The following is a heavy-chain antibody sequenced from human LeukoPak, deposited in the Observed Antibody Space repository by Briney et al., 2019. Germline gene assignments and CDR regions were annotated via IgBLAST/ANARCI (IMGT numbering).Heavy chain of an antibody. CDR2: IKSKTDGGTT. J-gene: IGHJ4*02. CDR1: GFTFSNAW. Sequence: GGSLRLSCAASGFTFSNAWMSWVRQAPGRGLEWVGRIKSKTDGGTTDYAAPVKGRFTISRDDSKNTLYLQMNSLKTEDTAVYYCTTDSPVVVVAATGDYWGQGTLVTVSS. D-gene: IGHD2-15*01. V-gene: IGHV3-15*01. CDR3: TTDSPVVVVAATGDY.